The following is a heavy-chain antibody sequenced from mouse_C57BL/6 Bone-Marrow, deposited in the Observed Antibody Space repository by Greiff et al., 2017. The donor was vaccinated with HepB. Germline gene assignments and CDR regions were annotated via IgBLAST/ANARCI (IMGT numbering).Heavy chain of an antibody. J-gene: IGHJ4*01. D-gene: IGHD1-1*01. V-gene: IGHV5-9-1*02. Sequence: EVQLVESGEGLVKPGGSLKLSCAASEFTFSSYAMSWVRQTPEKRLEWVAYISSGGDYIYYADTVKGRFTISRDNARNTLYLQMSSLKSEDTAMYYCTTVVAHYYAMDYWGQGTSVTVSS. CDR2: ISSGGDYI. CDR3: TTVVAHYYAMDY. CDR1: EFTFSSYA.